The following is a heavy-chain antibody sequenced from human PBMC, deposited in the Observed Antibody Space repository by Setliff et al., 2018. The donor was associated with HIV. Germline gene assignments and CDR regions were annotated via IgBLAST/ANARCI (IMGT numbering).Heavy chain of an antibody. Sequence: KTSETLSLTCAVYGESFSAYFWSWIRQPPGKGLEWIGLINHSGSTNYNPSLKSRVTISLGTSKNQFSLKMTSVTAADTAVYYCATGITVAPDYWGQGSLVTVSS. J-gene: IGHJ4*02. D-gene: IGHD6-19*01. CDR1: GESFSAYF. CDR3: ATGITVAPDY. CDR2: INHSGST. V-gene: IGHV4-34*01.